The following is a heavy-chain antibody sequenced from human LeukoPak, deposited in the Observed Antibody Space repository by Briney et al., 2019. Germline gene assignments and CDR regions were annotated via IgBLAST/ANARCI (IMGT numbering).Heavy chain of an antibody. D-gene: IGHD2-21*01. Sequence: PGRSLRLSCAASGFTFSSYAMSWVRQAPGKGLGWVSAISGSGGSTYYADSVKGRFTISRDNSKNTLYLQMNSLRAEDAAVYYCAKDEGMYSFDYWGQGTLVTVSS. CDR2: ISGSGGST. J-gene: IGHJ4*02. V-gene: IGHV3-23*01. CDR1: GFTFSSYA. CDR3: AKDEGMYSFDY.